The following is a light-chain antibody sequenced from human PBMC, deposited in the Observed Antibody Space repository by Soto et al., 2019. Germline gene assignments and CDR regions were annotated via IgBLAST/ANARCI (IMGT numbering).Light chain of an antibody. CDR1: RSDIGAYNF. CDR3: TSWTTSTTMI. J-gene: IGLJ2*01. CDR2: DVN. Sequence: QSALTQPASVSGSPGQSITISCTGTRSDIGAYNFVSWYQQHPGEVPKLILYDVNVRPSGVSNRFSCSKSGNTASLTISGLQADDEADYCCTSWTTSTTMIFGGGTKLTVL. V-gene: IGLV2-14*03.